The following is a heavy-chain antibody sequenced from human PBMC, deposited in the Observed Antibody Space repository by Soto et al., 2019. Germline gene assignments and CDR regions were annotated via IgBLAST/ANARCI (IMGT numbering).Heavy chain of an antibody. CDR2: INPNSGGT. Sequence: ASVKVSCKGSGYTFTGHYMHWVRQAPGQGLEWMGWINPNSGGTKYAQKFQGWVTMTRDTSISTAYMELSRLKSDDTAVYYCARQGAVILGMHNGLDLWGPGTMVTVSS. CDR1: GYTFTGHY. D-gene: IGHD2-8*01. CDR3: ARQGAVILGMHNGLDL. J-gene: IGHJ3*01. V-gene: IGHV1-2*04.